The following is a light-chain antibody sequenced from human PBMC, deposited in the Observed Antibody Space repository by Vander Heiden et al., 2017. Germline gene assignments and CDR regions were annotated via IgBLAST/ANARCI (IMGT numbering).Light chain of an antibody. CDR2: QDS. J-gene: IGLJ2*01. Sequence: ELTLPPPVSVSPGQTASITCSGDKLGDKYACWYQQKPGQSPVLVIYQDSKRPSGIPERFSGSNSGNTATLTISGTQAMDEADYYCQAWDSSTVVFGGGTKLTVL. CDR3: QAWDSSTVV. V-gene: IGLV3-1*01. CDR1: KLGDKY.